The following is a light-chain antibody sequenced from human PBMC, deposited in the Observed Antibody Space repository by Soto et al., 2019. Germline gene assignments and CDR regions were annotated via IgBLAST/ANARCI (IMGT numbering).Light chain of an antibody. Sequence: DIQMTQSPSTLSASVGDRVTITCPASQSISSWLAWYQQKPGKAPKLLIYKASSLESGVPSRFSGSGSGTEFTLTISSLQPDDFATYYCQQYNRYSTFGQGTKVEIK. J-gene: IGKJ1*01. CDR2: KAS. CDR1: QSISSW. V-gene: IGKV1-5*03. CDR3: QQYNRYST.